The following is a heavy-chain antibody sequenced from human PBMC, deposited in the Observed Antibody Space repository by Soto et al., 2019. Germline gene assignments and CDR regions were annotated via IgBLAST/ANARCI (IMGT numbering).Heavy chain of an antibody. Sequence: SETLSLTCTVSGGSISSDDYYWSWIRQAPGRGLEWIGYIHSSGSIYYNPSLKSRATMSMDTAGNQFSLKVSSVTVADTAVYYCARDLDGLHDDTSGPFPRPGWGQGTLVTVSS. CDR3: ARDLDGLHDDTSGPFPRPG. CDR2: IHSSGSI. V-gene: IGHV4-30-4*01. J-gene: IGHJ1*01. CDR1: GGSISSDDYY. D-gene: IGHD3-22*01.